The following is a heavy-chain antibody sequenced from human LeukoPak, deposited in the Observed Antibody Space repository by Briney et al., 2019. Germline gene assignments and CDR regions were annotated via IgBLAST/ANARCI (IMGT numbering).Heavy chain of an antibody. V-gene: IGHV3-48*04. Sequence: GGSLRLSCAASGFSFSTYSMNWVRQAPGKGLEWISYISSSSSTIYDADSVKGRVTISRDNAKNSLYLQMNSLRAEDTAVYYSARGEKSYPFWGQGTLVTVSS. J-gene: IGHJ4*02. CDR3: ARGEKSYPF. CDR2: ISSSSSTI. CDR1: GFSFSTYS.